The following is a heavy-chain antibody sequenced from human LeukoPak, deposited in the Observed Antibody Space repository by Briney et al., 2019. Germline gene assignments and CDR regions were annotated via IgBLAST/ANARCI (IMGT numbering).Heavy chain of an antibody. D-gene: IGHD3-16*02. V-gene: IGHV1-46*01. CDR2: INPSGGST. Sequence: ASVKVSCKASGYTFTSYYMHWVRQAPGQGLEWMGIINPSGGSTSYAQKFQGRVTMTRDTSTSTVYMELSSLRSEDTAVYYCAGEMITFGGVIDDWGQGTLVTVSS. CDR1: GYTFTSYY. J-gene: IGHJ4*02. CDR3: AGEMITFGGVIDD.